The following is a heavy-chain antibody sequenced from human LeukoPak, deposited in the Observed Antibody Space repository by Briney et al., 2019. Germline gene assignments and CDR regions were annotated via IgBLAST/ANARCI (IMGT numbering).Heavy chain of an antibody. V-gene: IGHV4-34*01. Sequence: SETLSLTCAVYGGSFSGYYWSWIRQPPGKGLEWIGEINHSGSTNYNPSLKSRVTISVDTSKNQFSLKLSSVTAADTAVYYCARRQGYYYYYMDVWGKGTTVTVSS. CDR1: GGSFSGYY. J-gene: IGHJ6*03. CDR2: INHSGST. CDR3: ARRQGYYYYYMDV.